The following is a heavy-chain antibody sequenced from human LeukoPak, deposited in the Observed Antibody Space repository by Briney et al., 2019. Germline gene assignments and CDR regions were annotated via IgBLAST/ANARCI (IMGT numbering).Heavy chain of an antibody. Sequence: PSQTLSLTCTVSGGSISSGGYYWTWIRQHPGKGLEWIGYIYYSGSTYYNPSLKSRVAISVDTSKNQFSLRLSSVTAADTAVYYCALGYCGGGSCYAREYFQHWGQGTLVTVSS. CDR1: GGSISSGGYY. J-gene: IGHJ1*01. D-gene: IGHD2-15*01. V-gene: IGHV4-31*03. CDR2: IYYSGST. CDR3: ALGYCGGGSCYAREYFQH.